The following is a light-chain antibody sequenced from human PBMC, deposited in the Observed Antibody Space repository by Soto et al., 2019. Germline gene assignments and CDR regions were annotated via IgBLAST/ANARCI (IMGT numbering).Light chain of an antibody. CDR1: SSNIGRNT. V-gene: IGLV1-44*01. J-gene: IGLJ1*01. Sequence: QSVLTQPPSASGPPGQKVTISCSGGSSNIGRNTVNWYQQLPGTAPKLLIYGNNQRPSGVPDRFSGSKSGTSASLVISGLQSEDEADYYCAAWDGSLNAYVFGTGTKVTVL. CDR3: AAWDGSLNAYV. CDR2: GNN.